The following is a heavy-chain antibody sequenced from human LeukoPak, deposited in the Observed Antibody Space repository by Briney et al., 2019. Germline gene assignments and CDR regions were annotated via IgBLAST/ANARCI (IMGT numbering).Heavy chain of an antibody. CDR3: ARGERWIQLWSGYYGMDV. D-gene: IGHD5-18*01. V-gene: IGHV1-8*01. Sequence: ASVKVSCKASGYTFTSYDINWVRQATGQGLEWMGWMNPNSGNTGYAQKFQGRVTMTRNTSISTAYMELSSLRSEDTAVYYCARGERWIQLWSGYYGMDVWGQGTTVTVSS. J-gene: IGHJ6*02. CDR1: GYTFTSYD. CDR2: MNPNSGNT.